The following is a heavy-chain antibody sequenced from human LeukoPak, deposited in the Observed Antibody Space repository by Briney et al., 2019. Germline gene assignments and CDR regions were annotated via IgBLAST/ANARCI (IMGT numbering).Heavy chain of an antibody. Sequence: GGSLRLSCAASGFTFSSYAMHWVRQAPGKGLEWVAVISYDGSNKYYADSVKGRFTISRDNSKNTLYLQMNSLRAEDTAVYYCARRMATITEDFDYWGQGTLVTVSS. J-gene: IGHJ4*02. V-gene: IGHV3-30-3*01. D-gene: IGHD5-24*01. CDR2: ISYDGSNK. CDR1: GFTFSSYA. CDR3: ARRMATITEDFDY.